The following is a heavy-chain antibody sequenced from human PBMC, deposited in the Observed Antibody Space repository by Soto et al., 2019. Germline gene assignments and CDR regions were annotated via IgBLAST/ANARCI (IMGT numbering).Heavy chain of an antibody. J-gene: IGHJ4*02. D-gene: IGHD3-16*01. V-gene: IGHV3-30*18. Sequence: QVQLVESGGGVVQPGRSLRLSCAASGFTFSSYGMHWVRQAPGKGLEWVAVISYDGSNKYYADSVKGRFTISRDNSKNPLYLQMNSLRAEDTAVYYCSKVLNTWGGGVFDYWGQGTLVTVSS. CDR2: ISYDGSNK. CDR3: SKVLNTWGGGVFDY. CDR1: GFTFSSYG.